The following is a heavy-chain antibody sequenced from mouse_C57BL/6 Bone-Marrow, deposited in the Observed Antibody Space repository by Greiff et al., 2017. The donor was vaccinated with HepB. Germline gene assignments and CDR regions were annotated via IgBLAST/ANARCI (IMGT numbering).Heavy chain of an antibody. CDR1: GYTFTSYW. J-gene: IGHJ1*03. V-gene: IGHV1-69*01. CDR2: IDPSDSYT. D-gene: IGHD1-1*01. CDR3: AKNYGISRYFDV. Sequence: QVQLQQPGAELVMPGASVKLSCKASGYTFTSYWMHWVKQRPGQGLEWIGEIDPSDSYTNYNQKFKGKSTLTVDKSSSTAYMQISSLSSEDSAVYYCAKNYGISRYFDVWGTGTTVTVSS.